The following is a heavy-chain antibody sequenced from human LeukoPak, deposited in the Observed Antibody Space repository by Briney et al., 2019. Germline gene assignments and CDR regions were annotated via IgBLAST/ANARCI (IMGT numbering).Heavy chain of an antibody. CDR3: VRGGGTAHFDY. Sequence: ASVKVSRKASGYTFTSYNIHWVRQAPGQGLEWMGWINPPGGTNYAQNFQGRVTMTRDTSISTAYMELSSLTSDDTAVYFCVRGGGTAHFDYWGQGTLVTVSS. J-gene: IGHJ4*02. V-gene: IGHV1-2*02. CDR1: GYTFTSYN. D-gene: IGHD1-26*01. CDR2: INPPGGT.